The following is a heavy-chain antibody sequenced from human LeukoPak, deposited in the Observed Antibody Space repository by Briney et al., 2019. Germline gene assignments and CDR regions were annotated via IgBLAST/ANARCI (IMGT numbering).Heavy chain of an antibody. CDR1: GFTFSSYG. V-gene: IGHV3-30*18. D-gene: IGHD5-18*01. Sequence: GGSLRLSCAASGFTFSSYGMHWVRQAPGKGLEWVAVISYDGSNKYYADSVKGRFTISRDNSKNTLYLQMNSLRAEDTAVYYCAKGGYGYGRPERYFDYWGQGTLVTVSS. CDR3: AKGGYGYGRPERYFDY. J-gene: IGHJ4*02. CDR2: ISYDGSNK.